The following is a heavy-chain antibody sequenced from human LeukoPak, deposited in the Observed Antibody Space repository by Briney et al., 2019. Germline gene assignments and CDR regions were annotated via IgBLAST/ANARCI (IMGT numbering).Heavy chain of an antibody. CDR2: IYPGDSDT. Sequence: GESLKISCKGSGYSFTSNWIGWVRQMPGKGLEWMGIIYPGDSDTRYSPSFQGQVTISADKSISTAYLQWSSLKASDTAMYYCARLGDYSGRIAVLGGYDYWGQGTLVTVSS. CDR3: ARLGDYSGRIAVLGGYDY. J-gene: IGHJ4*02. CDR1: GYSFTSNW. D-gene: IGHD6-19*01. V-gene: IGHV5-51*01.